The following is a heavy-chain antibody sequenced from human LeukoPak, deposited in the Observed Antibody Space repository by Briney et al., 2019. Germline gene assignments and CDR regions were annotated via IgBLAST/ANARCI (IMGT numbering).Heavy chain of an antibody. CDR3: ARECDDSSCFDY. Sequence: GSLRLSCAASGFTFSSYSMNWVRQAPGKGLEWVSSISSSSSYIYYADSVKGRFTISRDNAKNSLYLQMNSLRAEDTAVYYCARECDDSSCFDYRGQGTLVTVSS. CDR2: ISSSSSYI. CDR1: GFTFSSYS. J-gene: IGHJ4*02. V-gene: IGHV3-21*01. D-gene: IGHD3-22*01.